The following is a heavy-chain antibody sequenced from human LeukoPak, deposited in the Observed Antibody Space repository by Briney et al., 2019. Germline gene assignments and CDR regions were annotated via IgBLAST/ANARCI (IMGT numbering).Heavy chain of an antibody. CDR3: ARGLRIDNWFDP. V-gene: IGHV4-59*01. D-gene: IGHD5-12*01. CDR1: GGSISSYY. J-gene: IGHJ5*02. CDR2: IYYSGST. Sequence: SGTLSLTCTVSGGSISSYYWSWIRQPPGKGLEWIGYIYYSGSTNYNPSLKSRVTISVDTSKNQFSLKLSSVTAADTAVYYCARGLRIDNWFDPWGQGTLVTVSS.